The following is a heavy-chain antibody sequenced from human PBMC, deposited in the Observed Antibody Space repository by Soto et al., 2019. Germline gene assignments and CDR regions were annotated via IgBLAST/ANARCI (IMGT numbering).Heavy chain of an antibody. D-gene: IGHD6-13*01. CDR1: GFTFDDYA. V-gene: IGHV3-9*01. J-gene: IGHJ2*01. CDR2: ISWNSGSI. CDR3: AKAKIAAAENGYFDL. Sequence: EVQLVESGGGLVQPGRSLRLSCAASGFTFDDYAMHWVRQAPGKGLEWVSGISWNSGSIGYADSVKGRFTISRDNAKNSLYLQMNSLRAEDTALYYCAKAKIAAAENGYFDLWGRGTLVTVSS.